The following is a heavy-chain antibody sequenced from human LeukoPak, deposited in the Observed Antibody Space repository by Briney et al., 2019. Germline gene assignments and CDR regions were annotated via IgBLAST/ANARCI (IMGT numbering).Heavy chain of an antibody. CDR1: GFTFSSYW. Sequence: GGSLRLSCAASGFTFSSYWMSWVRQAPGKGLEWVANMKQDGSEKYYVDSVKGRFTISRDNAKNSLYLQMNSLRAEDTAVYYCAREFGGVIVLHNNWFDPWGQGTLVTVSS. CDR3: AREFGGVIVLHNNWFDP. D-gene: IGHD3-16*02. J-gene: IGHJ5*02. CDR2: MKQDGSEK. V-gene: IGHV3-7*01.